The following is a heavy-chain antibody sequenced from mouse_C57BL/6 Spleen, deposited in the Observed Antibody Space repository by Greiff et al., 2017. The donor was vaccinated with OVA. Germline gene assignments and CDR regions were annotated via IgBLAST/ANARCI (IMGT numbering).Heavy chain of an antibody. V-gene: IGHV3-6*01. D-gene: IGHD1-2*01. CDR3: ARRDHSGGFAY. Sequence: DVKLQESGPGLVKPSQSLSLTCSVTGYSITSGYYWNWIRQFPGNKLEWMGYISYDGSNNYNPSLKNRISITRDTSKNQFFLKLNSVTTEDTATYYCARRDHSGGFAYWGQGTLVTVSA. J-gene: IGHJ3*01. CDR1: GYSITSGYY. CDR2: ISYDGSN.